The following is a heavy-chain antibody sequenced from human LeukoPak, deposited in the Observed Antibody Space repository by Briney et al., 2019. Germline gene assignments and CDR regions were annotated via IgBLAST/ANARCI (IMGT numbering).Heavy chain of an antibody. V-gene: IGHV3-7*01. CDR3: ATAPTPYMDV. CDR1: GFTFSSYW. CDR2: IKQGGSEK. Sequence: GGSLRLSCAASGFTFSSYWMSWVRQAPGKGLEWVANIKQGGSEKYCVDSVKGRFTISRDNAKNSLYLQMNSLRAEDTAVYYCATAPTPYMDVWGKGTTVTVSS. D-gene: IGHD2-15*01. J-gene: IGHJ6*03.